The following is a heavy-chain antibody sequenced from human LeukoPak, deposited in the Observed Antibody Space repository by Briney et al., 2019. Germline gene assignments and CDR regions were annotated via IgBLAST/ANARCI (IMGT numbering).Heavy chain of an antibody. D-gene: IGHD3-10*01. CDR3: ARDLLGDYYGSGSFDY. V-gene: IGHV3-66*01. CDR2: IYSGGST. Sequence: PGGSLRLSCAASGFTVSSNYMSWVRQAPGKGLEWVSVIYSGGSTYYADSVKGRFTISRDNSKNTLYLQMNSLRAEDTAVYYCARDLLGDYYGSGSFDYWGQGTLVTVSS. CDR1: GFTVSSNY. J-gene: IGHJ4*02.